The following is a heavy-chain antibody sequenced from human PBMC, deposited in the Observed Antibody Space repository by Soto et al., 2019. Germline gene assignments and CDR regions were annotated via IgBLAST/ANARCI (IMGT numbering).Heavy chain of an antibody. CDR3: VRDREGGMDV. V-gene: IGHV4-30-2*01. CDR1: GGSIGRGGFS. Sequence: SENLSLTCGVTGGSIGRGGFSWDLIRQPPGKGLEWIGYIYQSGSTFYNPSLKSRVTISIDRSKNQISLKVISVTVADTAVYYCVRDREGGMDVWGQGTKVTVSS. D-gene: IGHD1-26*01. J-gene: IGHJ6*02. CDR2: IYQSGST.